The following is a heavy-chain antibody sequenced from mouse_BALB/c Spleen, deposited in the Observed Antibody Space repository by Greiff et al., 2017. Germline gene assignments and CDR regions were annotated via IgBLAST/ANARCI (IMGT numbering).Heavy chain of an antibody. D-gene: IGHD2-10*01. V-gene: IGHV5-4*02. CDR2: ISDGGSYT. Sequence: EVKLMESGGGLVKPGGSLKLSCAASGFTFSDYSMYWVRQTPEKRLEWVATISDGGSYTYYPDSVKGRFTISRDNAKNNLYLQMSSLKSEDTAMYYCARAYYGNYAWFAYWGQGTLVTVSA. CDR3: ARAYYGNYAWFAY. J-gene: IGHJ3*01. CDR1: GFTFSDYS.